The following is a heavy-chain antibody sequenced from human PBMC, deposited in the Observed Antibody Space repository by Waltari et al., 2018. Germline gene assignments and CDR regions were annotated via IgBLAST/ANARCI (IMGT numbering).Heavy chain of an antibody. CDR1: GGSISNSFYY. Sequence: QLQLQESGPGLVKPSDTLSLTCAVSGGSISNSFYYWGWIRQPPGKGLEWVASIHYSGNSYYNSSLKSRVTISVDTSKNQFSLQLTSVTAADTAVYHCARGFGAPTDWGRGTLVIVSS. J-gene: IGHJ4*02. CDR3: ARGFGAPTD. V-gene: IGHV4-39*07. D-gene: IGHD3-3*01. CDR2: IHYSGNS.